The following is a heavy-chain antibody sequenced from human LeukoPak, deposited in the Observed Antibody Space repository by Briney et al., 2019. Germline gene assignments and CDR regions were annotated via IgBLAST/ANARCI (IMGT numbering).Heavy chain of an antibody. CDR3: ARVSTGWYHYFDS. CDR1: GGSMTTRNYY. Sequence: PSETLSLTCTVSGGSMTTRNYYWGWIRQPPGKGLEWIGHKYYGGSTYYNPSLKSRVSISVDTTIYQFSLNLSSVTAADTAVYYCARVSTGWYHYFDSWGQGTLVTVSS. J-gene: IGHJ4*02. CDR2: KYYGGST. D-gene: IGHD6-19*01. V-gene: IGHV4-39*07.